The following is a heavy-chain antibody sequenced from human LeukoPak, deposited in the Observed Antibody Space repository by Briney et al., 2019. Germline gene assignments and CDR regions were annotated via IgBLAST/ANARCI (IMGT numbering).Heavy chain of an antibody. CDR1: GFTVSSNY. CDR2: IYSGGST. J-gene: IGHJ6*02. Sequence: GGSLRLSCAASGFTVSSNYMSWVRQAPGKGLEWVSVIYSGGSTYYADSVKGRFTISRDNSKNTLYLQMNSLRAEDTAVYYCARDLNYYYYGTDVWGQGTTVTVSS. V-gene: IGHV3-66*02. CDR3: ARDLNYYYYGTDV.